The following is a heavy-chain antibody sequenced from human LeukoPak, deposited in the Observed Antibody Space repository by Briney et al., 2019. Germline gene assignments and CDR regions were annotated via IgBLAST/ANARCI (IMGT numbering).Heavy chain of an antibody. J-gene: IGHJ4*02. CDR2: INQPGSQK. V-gene: IGHV3-7*03. CDR3: ARGLGKGSSDY. Sequence: GGSLRLSCAASGFTFNSYAIHWVRQAPGKGLEWVANINQPGSQKYHVDSVKGRFTISRDNARNSLFLQMNSLTADDTAVYYCARGLGKGSSDYWGQGTLVTVSS. CDR1: GFTFNSYA. D-gene: IGHD6-6*01.